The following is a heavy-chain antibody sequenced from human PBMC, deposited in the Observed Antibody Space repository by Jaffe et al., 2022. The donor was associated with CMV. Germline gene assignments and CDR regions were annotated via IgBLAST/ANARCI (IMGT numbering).Heavy chain of an antibody. J-gene: IGHJ4*02. Sequence: LQLVESGGGLIQPGRSLRLSCSASGFMFEDYGMSWVRQAPGKGLEWVGFIRSKAYGGTIEYAASVKGRFTISRDDSKSVAYLQMNSLKTEDTAVYFCTSRYDSSVHYYSVFDSWGQGIQVTVSS. CDR3: TSRYDSSVHYYSVFDS. V-gene: IGHV3-49*04. CDR1: GFMFEDYG. D-gene: IGHD3-22*01. CDR2: IRSKAYGGTI.